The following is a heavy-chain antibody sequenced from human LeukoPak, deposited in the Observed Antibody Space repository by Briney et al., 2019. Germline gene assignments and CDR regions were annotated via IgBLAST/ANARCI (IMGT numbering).Heavy chain of an antibody. Sequence: GGSLRLSCAASGFTFSSYAMHWVRQAPGKGLEWVAVISYDGSNKYYADSVKGRFTISRDNSKNTLYLQMNSLRAEDTAVYYCARPYSYGTGPYDYWGQGTLVTVSS. CDR3: ARPYSYGTGPYDY. V-gene: IGHV3-30*04. CDR2: ISYDGSNK. CDR1: GFTFSSYA. J-gene: IGHJ4*02. D-gene: IGHD5-18*01.